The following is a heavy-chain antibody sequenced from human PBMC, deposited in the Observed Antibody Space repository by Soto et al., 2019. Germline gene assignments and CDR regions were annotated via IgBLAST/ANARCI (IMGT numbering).Heavy chain of an antibody. J-gene: IGHJ4*02. V-gene: IGHV3-23*01. D-gene: IGHD6-19*01. Sequence: GGSLRLSCAASGFTFSSYAMSWVRQAPGKGLEWVSAISGSGGSTYYADSVKGRFTISRDNSKNTLYLQMNSLRAEDTAVYYCAKVPSVLPVAGRGGDYWGQGTLVTVSS. CDR1: GFTFSSYA. CDR3: AKVPSVLPVAGRGGDY. CDR2: ISGSGGST.